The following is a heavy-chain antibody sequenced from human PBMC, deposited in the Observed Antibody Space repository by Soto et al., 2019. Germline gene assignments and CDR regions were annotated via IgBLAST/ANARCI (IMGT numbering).Heavy chain of an antibody. J-gene: IGHJ4*02. V-gene: IGHV1-58*01. CDR2: IAVGSGYT. Sequence: SVKVSCKASGFTFTSSAFQWVRQARGQRREWIGWIAVGSGYTNYAQRFQDRVTLTRDMSTATTYMELSRLTSEDTAIYYCAADATAWQQMVPSDYWGQGTLVTVSS. CDR1: GFTFTSSA. D-gene: IGHD2-8*01. CDR3: AADATAWQQMVPSDY.